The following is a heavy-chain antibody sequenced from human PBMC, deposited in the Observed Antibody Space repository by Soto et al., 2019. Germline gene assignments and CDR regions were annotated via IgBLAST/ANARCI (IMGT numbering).Heavy chain of an antibody. V-gene: IGHV1-69*13. CDR1: GGTFSSYA. CDR2: IIPIFGTA. CDR3: ARNAGGSATDFDY. Sequence: SVKVSCKASGGTFSSYAISWVRQAPGQGLEWMGGIIPIFGTANYAQKFQGRVTITADESTSTAYMELSSLRSEDTAVYYCARNAGGSATDFDYWGQGTLVTVSS. D-gene: IGHD2-8*02. J-gene: IGHJ4*02.